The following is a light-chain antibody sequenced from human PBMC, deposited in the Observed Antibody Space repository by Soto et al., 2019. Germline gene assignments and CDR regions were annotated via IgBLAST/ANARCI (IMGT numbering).Light chain of an antibody. CDR2: EVS. Sequence: QSVLTQPPSASGSPGQSVTISCTGTSSDVCGYNYVSWYQQHPGKAPKLMIYEVSKRPSGVPDRFSGSKSGNTASLTVSGLQAEDEADYYCSSYAGSNNRVVFGGGTKLTVL. J-gene: IGLJ2*01. V-gene: IGLV2-8*01. CDR1: SSDVCGYNY. CDR3: SSYAGSNNRVV.